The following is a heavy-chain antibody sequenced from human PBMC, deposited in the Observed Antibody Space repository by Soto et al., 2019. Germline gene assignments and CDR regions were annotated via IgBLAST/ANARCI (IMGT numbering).Heavy chain of an antibody. V-gene: IGHV3-21*01. J-gene: IGHJ6*02. D-gene: IGHD6-19*01. Sequence: GGSLRLSCAASGFTFGSYSMNWVRQAPGKGLEWVSSISSSSSYIYYADSVKGRFTISRDNAKNSLYLQMNSLRAEDTAVYYCARDLRSLVAVAGNYYYYGMDVWGQGTTVTVSS. CDR2: ISSSSSYI. CDR3: ARDLRSLVAVAGNYYYYGMDV. CDR1: GFTFGSYS.